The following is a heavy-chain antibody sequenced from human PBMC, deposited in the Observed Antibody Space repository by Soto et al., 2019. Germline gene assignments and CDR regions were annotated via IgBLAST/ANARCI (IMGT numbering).Heavy chain of an antibody. V-gene: IGHV4-61*01. CDR1: GCSVSSGSYY. J-gene: IGHJ6*02. Sequence: PSETLSLTCTVSGCSVSSGSYYWSWIRQPPGKGLEWIGYIYYSGSTNYNPSLKSRVTISVDTSKNQFSLKLSSVTAADTAVYYCAVGYYYDSSGYYYGGGYYSGMDVWGQGTTVTVSS. CDR2: IYYSGST. D-gene: IGHD3-22*01. CDR3: AVGYYYDSSGYYYGGGYYSGMDV.